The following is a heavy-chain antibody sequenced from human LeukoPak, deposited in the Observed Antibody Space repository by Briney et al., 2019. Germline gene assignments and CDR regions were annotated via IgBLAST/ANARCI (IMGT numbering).Heavy chain of an antibody. D-gene: IGHD2-15*01. CDR2: IYYSGST. V-gene: IGHV4-59*01. CDR1: GGSISSYY. CDR3: ARAEVEYCSGGSCYYYGMDV. J-gene: IGHJ6*02. Sequence: SETLSLTCTVSGGSISSYYWCWVRQPPGKGLEWIGYIYYSGSTNYNPSLKSRVTISVDTSKNQFSLKLSSVTAADTAVYYCARAEVEYCSGGSCYYYGMDVWGQGTTVTVSS.